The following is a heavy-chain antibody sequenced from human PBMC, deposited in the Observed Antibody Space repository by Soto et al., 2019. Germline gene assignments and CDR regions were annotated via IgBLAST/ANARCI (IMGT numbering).Heavy chain of an antibody. D-gene: IGHD2-2*01. CDR1: GGTFSSYA. CDR2: IIPIFGTA. V-gene: IGHV1-69*01. J-gene: IGHJ5*02. CDR3: ARDLDCSSTSCLSWFDP. Sequence: QVQLVQSGAEVKKPGSSVKVSCKASGGTFSSYAISWVRQAPGQGLEWMGGIIPIFGTANYAQKFQGRVTITADDSTSTAYMELSSLRSEDTAVYYCARDLDCSSTSCLSWFDPWGQGTLVTVSS.